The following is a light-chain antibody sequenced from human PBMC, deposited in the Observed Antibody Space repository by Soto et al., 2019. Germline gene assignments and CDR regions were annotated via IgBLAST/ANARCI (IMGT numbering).Light chain of an antibody. J-gene: IGKJ1*01. Sequence: IVMTQSPATLSVSPGERATLSCRASQSVGRSLAWYQEKPGQAPRLLIYGAFTRATGIPARFSGTGSGTEFTLTISSLQSEDFALYYCQQYNDWPLTFGQGTKVDI. CDR2: GAF. CDR3: QQYNDWPLT. CDR1: QSVGRS. V-gene: IGKV3-15*01.